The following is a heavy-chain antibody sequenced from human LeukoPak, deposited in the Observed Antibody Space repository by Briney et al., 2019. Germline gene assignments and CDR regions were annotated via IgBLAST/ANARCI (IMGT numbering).Heavy chain of an antibody. CDR3: ARAGATPSLWFDP. CDR1: GFTFDEYG. CDR2: INWNGGST. D-gene: IGHD4-17*01. V-gene: IGHV3-20*01. Sequence: SGGSLRLSCAASGFTFDEYGMNWVRQVPGKGLEWVSGINWNGGSTGYADSVKGRFTISRDNTKNSLYLQMNSLRAEDTALYHCARAGATPSLWFDPWGQGTLATVSS. J-gene: IGHJ5*02.